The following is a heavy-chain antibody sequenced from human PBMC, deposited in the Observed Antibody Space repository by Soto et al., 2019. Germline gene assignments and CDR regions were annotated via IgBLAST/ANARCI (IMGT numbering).Heavy chain of an antibody. J-gene: IGHJ6*02. CDR2: INSDGSST. Sequence: GGSLRLSCAASGFTFSSYWMHWVRQAPGKGLVWVSRINSDGSSTSYADSVKGRFTISRDNAKNTLYLQMNSLRAEDTAVYYCARVSAGAAAGTAYYGMDVWGQGTTVTVSS. CDR3: ARVSAGAAAGTAYYGMDV. CDR1: GFTFSSYW. V-gene: IGHV3-74*01. D-gene: IGHD6-13*01.